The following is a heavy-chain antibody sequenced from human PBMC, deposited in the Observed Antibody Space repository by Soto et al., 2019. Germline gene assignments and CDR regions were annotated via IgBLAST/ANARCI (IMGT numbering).Heavy chain of an antibody. V-gene: IGHV4-59*01. J-gene: IGHJ4*02. CDR1: GGSISSYY. CDR3: ARTRYGDYFDY. CDR2: IYYSGST. D-gene: IGHD4-17*01. Sequence: TSETLSLTCTVSGGSISSYYWSWIRQPPGKGLEWIGYIYYSGSTNYNPSLKSRVTISVDTSKNQFSLKLSSVTAADTAVYYCARTRYGDYFDYWGQGTLVTVSS.